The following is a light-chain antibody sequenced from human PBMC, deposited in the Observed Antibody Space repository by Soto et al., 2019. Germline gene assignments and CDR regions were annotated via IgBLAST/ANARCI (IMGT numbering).Light chain of an antibody. CDR2: EDT. J-gene: IGLJ1*01. CDR1: SSDVGSYNL. V-gene: IGLV2-23*01. Sequence: QSALTQPASVSGSPGQSIAISCTGTSSDVGSYNLVSWYQQHPGEAPKLMIHEDTKRPSGVSYRFSGSKSGNTASLTIPGLQAEDEADYYCCSYAGSSTYVFGTGTKLTVL. CDR3: CSYAGSSTYV.